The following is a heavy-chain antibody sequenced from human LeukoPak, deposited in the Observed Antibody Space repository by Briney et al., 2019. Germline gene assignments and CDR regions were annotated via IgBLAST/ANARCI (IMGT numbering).Heavy chain of an antibody. Sequence: SGPALVKPTQTLTLTCTFSGFSLSTSGMSVSWIRQPPGKGLEWIGSLYHSGSTYYNPSLKSRVTISLATSKNQFSLKLNSVTAADTAVYYCARHCSGGIDAFDIWGQGTMVTVSS. D-gene: IGHD3-10*02. J-gene: IGHJ3*02. CDR1: GFSLSTSGMS. V-gene: IGHV4-38-2*02. CDR2: LYHSGST. CDR3: ARHCSGGIDAFDI.